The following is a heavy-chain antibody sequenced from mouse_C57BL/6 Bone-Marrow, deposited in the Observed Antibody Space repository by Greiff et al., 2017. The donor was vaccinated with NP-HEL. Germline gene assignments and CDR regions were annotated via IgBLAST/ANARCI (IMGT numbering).Heavy chain of an antibody. V-gene: IGHV1-81*01. Sequence: QVQLQQSGAELARPGASVKLSCKASGYTFTSYGISWVKQRTGQGLEWIGEIYPRSGNTYYNEKFKGKATLTADKSSSTAYMELRSLTSEDSAVYLWARQGWVLFFDYWGQGTTLTVSS. CDR3: ARQGWVLFFDY. J-gene: IGHJ2*01. CDR2: IYPRSGNT. CDR1: GYTFTSYG. D-gene: IGHD2-3*01.